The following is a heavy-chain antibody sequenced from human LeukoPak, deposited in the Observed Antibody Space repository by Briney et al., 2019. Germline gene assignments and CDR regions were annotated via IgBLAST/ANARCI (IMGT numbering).Heavy chain of an antibody. CDR2: VYHSGST. CDR3: ARDYDILTGYDYGMDV. J-gene: IGHJ6*02. D-gene: IGHD3-9*01. Sequence: SETLSLTCAVSGGSISSNNLWSWVRQPPGKGLEWIGEVYHSGSTSYNPSLKSRVTISVDKSKNQFSLKLSSVTAADTAVYYCARDYDILTGYDYGMDVWGQGTTVTVSS. CDR1: GGSISSNNL. V-gene: IGHV4-4*02.